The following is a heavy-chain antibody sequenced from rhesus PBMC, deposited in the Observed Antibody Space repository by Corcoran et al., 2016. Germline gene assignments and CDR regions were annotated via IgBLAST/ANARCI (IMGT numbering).Heavy chain of an antibody. CDR1: GDSFSSYW. CDR3: ATSPGWYFLNY. J-gene: IGHJ4*01. D-gene: IGHD2-27*01. CDR2: INGNTGST. V-gene: IGHV4-80*01. Sequence: LVKPSETLSLTCAVSGDSFSSYWWGWIRQTPGKGLEWIGDINGNTGSTNFNPSHKSRVTISKDASKIQFSLKVRSVAAADTAVYYCATSPGWYFLNYWGQGVLVTVSS.